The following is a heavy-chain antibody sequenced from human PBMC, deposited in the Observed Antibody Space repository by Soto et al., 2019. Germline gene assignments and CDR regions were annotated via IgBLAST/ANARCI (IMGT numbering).Heavy chain of an antibody. D-gene: IGHD2-2*01. V-gene: IGHV3-23*01. CDR1: GFSFSAFA. CDR3: ARRGPGCRSTSCLDC. CDR2: ITESGGDT. Sequence: EVQLLESGGGLVQPGESLRLSCAASGFSFSAFAMGWVRHVPGKGLEWVSSITESGGDTYYADSVRGRFTISRDNSKSRLYLQMNSLRAEDTAIYYCARRGPGCRSTSCLDCWGQGTLVTVSS. J-gene: IGHJ4*02.